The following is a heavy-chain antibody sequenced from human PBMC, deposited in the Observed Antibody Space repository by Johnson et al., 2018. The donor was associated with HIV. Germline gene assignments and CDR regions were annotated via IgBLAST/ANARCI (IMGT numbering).Heavy chain of an antibody. J-gene: IGHJ3*02. CDR2: ISYDGSNK. V-gene: IGHV3-30-3*01. D-gene: IGHD6-13*01. CDR1: GFTFSSYA. Sequence: QVQLVESGGGVVQPGRSLRLSCAASGFTFSSYAMHWVRQAPGKGLEWVAVISYDGSNKYYADSVKGRFTISRYNAKNSLYLQMNSLRAEDTALYYCAKDVGYSSSGEGAFDIWGQGTMVTVSS. CDR3: AKDVGYSSSGEGAFDI.